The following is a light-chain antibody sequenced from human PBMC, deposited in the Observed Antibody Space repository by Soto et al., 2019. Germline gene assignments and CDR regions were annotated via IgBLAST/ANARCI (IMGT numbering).Light chain of an antibody. V-gene: IGKV2-24*01. Sequence: DVVLTQTPLSSPVTLGQPASISCRSSQSLVYSDGNTYLSWLQQRPGQPPRLLIYQISNRFSGVPDRFSGSGAGTDVTLTISRVEAEDVGVYYCMQFAHFPRTFGQGTKVEIK. CDR1: QSLVYSDGNTY. J-gene: IGKJ1*01. CDR2: QIS. CDR3: MQFAHFPRT.